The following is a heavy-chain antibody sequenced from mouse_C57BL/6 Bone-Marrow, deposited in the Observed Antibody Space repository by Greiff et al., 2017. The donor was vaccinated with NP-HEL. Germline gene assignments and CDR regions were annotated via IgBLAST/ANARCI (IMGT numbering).Heavy chain of an antibody. D-gene: IGHD1-1*01. V-gene: IGHV14-3*01. J-gene: IGHJ4*01. CDR3: APDYSYAMDY. CDR1: GFNFKNTY. Sequence: VQLQQSVAELVRPGALVKLSCTASGFNFKNTYMHWVKQRPEQGLEWIGRIDPANGNTKYAPKFQGKATITADTSSNTAYLQLSSLTSEDTAIYYCAPDYSYAMDYWGQGTSVTVSS. CDR2: IDPANGNT.